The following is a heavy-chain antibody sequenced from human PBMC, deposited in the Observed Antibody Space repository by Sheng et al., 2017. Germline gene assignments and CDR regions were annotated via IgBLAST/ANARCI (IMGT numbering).Heavy chain of an antibody. CDR1: GGSFSGYY. V-gene: IGHV4-34*01. Sequence: QVQLQQWGAGLLKPSETLSLTCAVYGGSFSGYYWSWIRQPPGKGLEWIGEINHSGSTNYNPSLKSRVTISVDTSKNQFSLKLSSVTAADTAVYYCARGLSTVTTPWYFDLWGLAPWSLSPQ. CDR2: INHSGST. D-gene: IGHD4-17*01. J-gene: IGHJ2*01. CDR3: ARGLSTVTTPWYFDL.